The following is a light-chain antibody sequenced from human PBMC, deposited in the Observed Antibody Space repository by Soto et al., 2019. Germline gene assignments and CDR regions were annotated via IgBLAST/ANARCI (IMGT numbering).Light chain of an antibody. J-gene: IGKJ1*01. Sequence: DIQMTQSPSSLSASVGDIVTITCRASQGISNFLAWYQQKPGKVPKVLIYGASTLHSGVPSRFSGSGTGTDFTLTIISLQPEDVATYYCQKYNSAPRTFGQGNKVEIK. CDR2: GAS. CDR1: QGISNF. CDR3: QKYNSAPRT. V-gene: IGKV1-27*01.